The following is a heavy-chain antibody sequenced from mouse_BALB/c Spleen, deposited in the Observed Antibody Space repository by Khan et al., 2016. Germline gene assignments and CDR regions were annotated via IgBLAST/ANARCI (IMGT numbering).Heavy chain of an antibody. D-gene: IGHD1-1*01. CDR1: GYSITSDYA. CDR3: ARSDYGDKDAMDY. J-gene: IGHJ4*01. Sequence: EVQLQESGPGLVKPSQSLSLTCTVTGYSITSDYAWNWIRQFPGNRLEWRGYISYSGSTSYNPSLKSRISITRDTSKNQFFLQLNSVTSEDTATYYCARSDYGDKDAMDYWGQGTSVTVSS. CDR2: ISYSGST. V-gene: IGHV3-2*02.